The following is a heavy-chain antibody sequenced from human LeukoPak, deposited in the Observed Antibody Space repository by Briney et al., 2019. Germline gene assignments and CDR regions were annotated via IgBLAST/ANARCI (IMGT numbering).Heavy chain of an antibody. CDR2: IWYDGSKT. Sequence: GTSLRLSCAASGFTFSNFFMHWVRQAPGKGLEWVALIWYDGSKTYYVDSVKGRFTISRDNSKNTLYLQMNSLRAEDTAVYYCARGDYGDFLPDYWGQGTLVTVSS. V-gene: IGHV3-33*01. J-gene: IGHJ4*02. CDR1: GFTFSNFF. CDR3: ARGDYGDFLPDY. D-gene: IGHD4-17*01.